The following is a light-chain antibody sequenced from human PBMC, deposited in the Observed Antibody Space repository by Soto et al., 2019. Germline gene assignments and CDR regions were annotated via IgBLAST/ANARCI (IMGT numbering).Light chain of an antibody. CDR3: QQYLNAPFT. CDR2: WAS. J-gene: IGKJ3*01. V-gene: IGKV4-1*01. CDR1: QNILHNSNNKNF. Sequence: DTVMTQSPDSLAVSLGERATINCKSSQNILHNSNNKNFLAWYQQKPGQPPKLLMYWASTRLSGVPERFSGSGSGTDFTLTISGLQAEDVAVYYCQQYLNAPFTFGPGTNVDIK.